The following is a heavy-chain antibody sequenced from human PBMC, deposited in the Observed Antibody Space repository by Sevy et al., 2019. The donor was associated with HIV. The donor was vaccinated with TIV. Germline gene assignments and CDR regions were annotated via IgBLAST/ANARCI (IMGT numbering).Heavy chain of an antibody. V-gene: IGHV3-23*01. Sequence: GGSLRLSCKPSGFTFISYAMNWVRQAPGKGLEWVSNSYGSSGATYYGDSVKGRFTISRDNSKNTLYLQMNSLRTEDTAVYYCAGGRYDSSGSFDAFDIWGQGTMVTVSS. D-gene: IGHD3-22*01. CDR2: SYGSSGAT. CDR1: GFTFISYA. CDR3: AGGRYDSSGSFDAFDI. J-gene: IGHJ3*02.